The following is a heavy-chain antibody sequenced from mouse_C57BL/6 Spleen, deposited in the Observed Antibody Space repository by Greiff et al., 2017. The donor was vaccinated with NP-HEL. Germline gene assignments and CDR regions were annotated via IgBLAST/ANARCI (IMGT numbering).Heavy chain of an antibody. CDR2: INPNNGGT. J-gene: IGHJ4*01. D-gene: IGHD1-1*01. Sequence: EVQLQQSGPELVKPGASVKMSCKASGYTFTDYNMHWVKQSHGKSLEWIGYINPNNGGTSYNQKFKGKATLTVNKSSSTAYMELRSLTSEDSAVYYCARDGDYYGSSWGAMDYWGQGTSVTVSS. CDR3: ARDGDYYGSSWGAMDY. V-gene: IGHV1-22*01. CDR1: GYTFTDYN.